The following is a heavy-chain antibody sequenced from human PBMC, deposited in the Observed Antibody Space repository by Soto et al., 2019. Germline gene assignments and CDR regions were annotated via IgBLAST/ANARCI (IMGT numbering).Heavy chain of an antibody. CDR3: ARDLVVPADSYYYYYGMDV. CDR1: GYTFTGYY. V-gene: IGHV1-2*02. CDR2: INPNSGGT. J-gene: IGHJ6*02. D-gene: IGHD2-2*01. Sequence: SVKVSCKASGYTFTGYYMHWVRQAPGQGLEWMGWINPNSGGTNYAQKFQGRVTMTRDMSISTAYMELSRLRSDDTAVYYCARDLVVPADSYYYYYGMDVWGQGTTVTVSS.